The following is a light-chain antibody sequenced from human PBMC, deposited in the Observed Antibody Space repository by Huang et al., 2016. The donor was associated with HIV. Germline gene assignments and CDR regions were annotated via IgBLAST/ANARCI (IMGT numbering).Light chain of an antibody. J-gene: IGKJ2*01. V-gene: IGKV1-39*01. CDR2: GAS. CDR3: QQSARTPRT. Sequence: DIQITQSPSSLSASVGDRVNITCRASQNINRYLNWYQQRPGEAPKLLIHGASSWQRRVPSRFTGSGSGTDFTLTISSLQPEDSATYYCQQSARTPRTFGQGTKLEI. CDR1: QNINRY.